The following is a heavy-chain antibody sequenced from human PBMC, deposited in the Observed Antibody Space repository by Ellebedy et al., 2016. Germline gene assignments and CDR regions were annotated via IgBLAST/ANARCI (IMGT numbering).Heavy chain of an antibody. CDR1: GFTFSSYG. V-gene: IGHV3-30*02. CDR2: IWYDGSNK. CDR3: AKLKFGGDFWSATLGAFDI. J-gene: IGHJ3*02. Sequence: GESLKISXAASGFTFSSYGMHWVRQAPGKGLEWVAVIWYDGSNKYYADSVKGRFTISRDNSKNTLYLQMNSLRAEDTAVYYCAKLKFGGDFWSATLGAFDIWGQGTMVTVSS. D-gene: IGHD3-3*01.